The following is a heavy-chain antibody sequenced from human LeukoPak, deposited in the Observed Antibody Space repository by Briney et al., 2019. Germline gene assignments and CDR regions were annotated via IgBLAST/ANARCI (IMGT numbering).Heavy chain of an antibody. CDR3: ARGASGFDAFDI. D-gene: IGHD3-10*01. Sequence: GRSLRLSCAASGFTFSSYGMHWVRQAPGKGLEWVAVISYDGSNKYYADSVKGRFTISRDNAKNSLYLQMNSLRAEDTAVYYCARGASGFDAFDIWGQGTMVTVSS. CDR1: GFTFSSYG. V-gene: IGHV3-30*03. J-gene: IGHJ3*02. CDR2: ISYDGSNK.